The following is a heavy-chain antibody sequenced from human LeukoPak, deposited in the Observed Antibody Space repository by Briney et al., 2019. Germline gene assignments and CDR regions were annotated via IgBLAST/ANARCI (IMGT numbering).Heavy chain of an antibody. CDR2: ISYDGSNK. CDR3: ARDKFVVATITGGANWFDP. V-gene: IGHV3-30*04. J-gene: IGHJ5*02. Sequence: PGGSLRLSCAASGFTFSSYAMHWVRQAPGKGLEWVAVISYDGSNKYYADSVKGRFTISRDNSKNTLYLQMNSLRAEDTAVYYCARDKFVVATITGGANWFDPWGQGTLVTVSS. D-gene: IGHD5-12*01. CDR1: GFTFSSYA.